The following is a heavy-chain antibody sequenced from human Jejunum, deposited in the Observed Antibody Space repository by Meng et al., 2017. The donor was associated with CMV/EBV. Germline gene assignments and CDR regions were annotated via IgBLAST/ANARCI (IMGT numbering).Heavy chain of an antibody. Sequence: SYHSWAWIRQPPGKGQEWIGFTSDSGGVIYNPSLKSRVAISVDTTKNQLSLKLNSVTAAESAVYYCARDPLRYCCNSNCRGGVDVWGQGTTVTVSS. J-gene: IGHJ6*02. CDR2: TSDSGGV. CDR1: SYHS. D-gene: IGHD2-2*01. CDR3: ARDPLRYCCNSNCRGGVDV. V-gene: IGHV4-39*07.